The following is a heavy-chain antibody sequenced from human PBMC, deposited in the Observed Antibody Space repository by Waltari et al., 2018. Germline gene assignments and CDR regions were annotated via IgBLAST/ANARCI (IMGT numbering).Heavy chain of an antibody. V-gene: IGHV4-61*09. D-gene: IGHD2-15*01. Sequence: QVQLQESGPGLVKPSQTLSLTCTVSGGSISSGSYYWSWIRQPAGKGLEWIGYIYTSGSITSNPSLKCRVTISVDTSKNQFSLKLSSVTAADTAVYYCARVRDRGYCSGGSCYADAFDIWGQGTMVTVSS. J-gene: IGHJ3*02. CDR2: IYTSGSI. CDR1: GGSISSGSYY. CDR3: ARVRDRGYCSGGSCYADAFDI.